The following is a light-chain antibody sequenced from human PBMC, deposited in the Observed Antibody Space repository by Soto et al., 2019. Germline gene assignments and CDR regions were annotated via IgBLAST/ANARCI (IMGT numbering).Light chain of an antibody. Sequence: EVVMTQSPATLSVSPGERATLSCRASESVSRNLAWYQQKPGQAPRLLIYDASTRATGIPDRFSGGGSGTEFTLTISSLQSEDFVVYYCQQYNSWPFSFGQGTRLEIK. J-gene: IGKJ5*01. V-gene: IGKV3-15*01. CDR3: QQYNSWPFS. CDR2: DAS. CDR1: ESVSRN.